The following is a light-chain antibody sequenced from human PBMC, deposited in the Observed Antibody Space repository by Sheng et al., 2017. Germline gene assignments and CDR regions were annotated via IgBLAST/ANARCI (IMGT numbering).Light chain of an antibody. J-gene: IGKJ1*01. V-gene: IGKV3D-15*03. CDR3: QQYNNWPPWT. Sequence: EVLMTQSPATLSVSPGERATLSCRASQSIRTDLAWYQQKPGQSPKLLIYDASIRATGIPARFSGSGSGTEFTLTITTLQSEDFAVYYCQQYNNWPPWTFGQGTRV. CDR1: QSIRTD. CDR2: DAS.